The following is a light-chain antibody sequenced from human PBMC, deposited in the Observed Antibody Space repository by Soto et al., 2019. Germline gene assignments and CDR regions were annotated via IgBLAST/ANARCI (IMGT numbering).Light chain of an antibody. V-gene: IGKV1-5*01. CDR2: DAS. CDR3: QQYNSYWT. J-gene: IGKJ1*01. CDR1: QSISSW. Sequence: DIQMTQSPSTLSASVGDRVTITCRASQSISSWLAWYQQKPGKAPKLLIYDASSLESGVPSRFSCSGSGTEFTLTISSLQPDDFGTYYCQQYNSYWTFCQGTKVEIK.